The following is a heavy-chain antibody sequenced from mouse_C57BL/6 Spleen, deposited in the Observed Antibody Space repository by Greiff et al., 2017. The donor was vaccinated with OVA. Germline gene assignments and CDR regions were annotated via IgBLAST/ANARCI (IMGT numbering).Heavy chain of an antibody. CDR2: INPNNGGT. CDR1: GYTFTDYN. J-gene: IGHJ4*01. CDR3: ARSYYSNYVAYAMDY. Sequence: VQLQQSGPELVKPGASVKMSCKASGYTFTDYNMHWVKQSHGKSLEWIGYINPNNGGTSYNQKFKCKATLTVNKSSSTAYMELRSLTSEDSAVYYCARSYYSNYVAYAMDYWGQGTSVTVSS. V-gene: IGHV1-22*01. D-gene: IGHD2-5*01.